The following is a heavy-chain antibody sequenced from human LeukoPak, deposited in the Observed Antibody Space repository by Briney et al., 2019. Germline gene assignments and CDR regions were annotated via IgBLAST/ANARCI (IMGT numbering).Heavy chain of an antibody. Sequence: PGGSLRLSCAASGFTLSSYWMHWVRQAPGKGLVWVSRIKSDGSTTNYADSVKGRFTISRDNAKNTLYLQMNSLRAEDTAVYYCAKGALAMVRGGGFDYWGQGTLVTVSS. CDR1: GFTLSSYW. CDR3: AKGALAMVRGGGFDY. V-gene: IGHV3-74*01. D-gene: IGHD3-10*01. J-gene: IGHJ4*02. CDR2: IKSDGSTT.